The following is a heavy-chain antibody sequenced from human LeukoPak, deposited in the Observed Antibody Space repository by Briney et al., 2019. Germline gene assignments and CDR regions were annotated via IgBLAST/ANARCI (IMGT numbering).Heavy chain of an antibody. D-gene: IGHD3-10*01. CDR3: ARGLWFGDPRNTNNWFDP. CDR1: GGSISGSAYY. V-gene: IGHV4-39*07. Sequence: PSETLSLTCSVSGGSISGSAYYWGWIRQPPGKGLEWIGSIYYSGSTYYNPSLKSRVTISVDTSKNQFSLELSSVTAADTAVYYCARGLWFGDPRNTNNWFDPWGQGTLVTVSS. CDR2: IYYSGST. J-gene: IGHJ5*02.